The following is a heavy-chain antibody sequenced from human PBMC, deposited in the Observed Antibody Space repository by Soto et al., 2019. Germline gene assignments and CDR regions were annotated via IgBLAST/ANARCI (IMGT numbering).Heavy chain of an antibody. CDR3: ARDWATVTMPDDY. D-gene: IGHD4-17*01. Sequence: QVQLVESGGGVVQPGRSLRLSCAASGFTFSSYGMHWVRQAPGKGLEWVAVIWYDGSNKYYADSVKGRFTISRDNSKNTLYLQMNSLRAEDTAVYYCARDWATVTMPDDYWGQGTLVTVSS. J-gene: IGHJ4*02. V-gene: IGHV3-33*01. CDR1: GFTFSSYG. CDR2: IWYDGSNK.